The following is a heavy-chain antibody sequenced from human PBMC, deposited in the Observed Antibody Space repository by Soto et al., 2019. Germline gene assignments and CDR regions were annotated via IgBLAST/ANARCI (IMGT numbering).Heavy chain of an antibody. CDR3: AKERTGSNHYYGMDV. Sequence: EVQLVESGGGLVQPGGSPRLSCEGSGFTFSSYALSWVRLRPGRGLEWVAWISGSGTGTNSADSVKGRFTITRDNSKTTVYLQMNSLTVEDTAVYYCAKERTGSNHYYGMDVWGQGTTVTVSS. V-gene: IGHV3-23*04. J-gene: IGHJ6*02. D-gene: IGHD1-26*01. CDR1: GFTFSSYA. CDR2: ISGSGTGT.